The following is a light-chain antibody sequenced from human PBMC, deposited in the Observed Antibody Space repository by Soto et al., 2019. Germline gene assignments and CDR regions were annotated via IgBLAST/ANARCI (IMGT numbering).Light chain of an antibody. Sequence: DIQMTQSPSSLSASVGDRVTITCRASQSISSYLNWYQQKPGKAPKLLIYAASSLQSGVPSRFSGSGSGTDFTHTISSLQPEDFATYYCQQSYSTPRMYTFGQGTKLEIK. CDR3: QQSYSTPRMYT. J-gene: IGKJ2*01. V-gene: IGKV1-39*01. CDR2: AAS. CDR1: QSISSY.